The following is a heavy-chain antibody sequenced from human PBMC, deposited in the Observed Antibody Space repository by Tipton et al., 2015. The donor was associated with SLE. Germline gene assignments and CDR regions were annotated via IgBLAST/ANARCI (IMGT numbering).Heavy chain of an antibody. CDR3: AREGAGGSY. J-gene: IGHJ4*02. Sequence: TLSLTCTVSGGSISSHYWSWIRQPPGKGLEWIGSIYHIGSTYYNPSLKSRVTISVDTSKNQFSLKLSSVTAADTAVYYCAREGAGGSYWGQGTLVTVSS. CDR1: GGSISSHY. V-gene: IGHV4-59*11. D-gene: IGHD1-26*01. CDR2: IYHIGST.